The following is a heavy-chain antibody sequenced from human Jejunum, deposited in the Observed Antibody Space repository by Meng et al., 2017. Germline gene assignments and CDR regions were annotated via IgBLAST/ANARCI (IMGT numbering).Heavy chain of an antibody. CDR3: ARHFLTMSKDYFDY. CDR1: GGSTITTGYY. J-gene: IGHJ4*02. CDR2: IYYSGST. V-gene: IGHV4-39*01. D-gene: IGHD2/OR15-2a*01. Sequence: QVQLQESGPGLVKPSGTLSPTCTVSGGSTITTGYYWGWIRQPPGKGLEWMGSIYYSGSTYYNSPLQSRLTISVDTSKNQFSLKLRPVTAADTAIYYCARHFLTMSKDYFDYWGQGTLVTVSS.